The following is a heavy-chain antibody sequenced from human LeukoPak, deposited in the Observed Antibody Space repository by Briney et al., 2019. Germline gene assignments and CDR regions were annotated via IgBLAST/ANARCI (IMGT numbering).Heavy chain of an antibody. CDR2: IYHIGST. Sequence: TASETLSLTCAVSGYTISSGYYRGWIRQPPGKGLEWIGSIYHIGSTQYNPSLKSRVTISLDTSKNQFSVKLSSVTAADTAVYYWARSRGISDQVTTRGCFDPWGQGSLVTVSS. V-gene: IGHV4-38-2*01. CDR3: ARSRGISDQVTTRGCFDP. CDR1: GYTISSGYY. J-gene: IGHJ5*02. D-gene: IGHD4-17*01.